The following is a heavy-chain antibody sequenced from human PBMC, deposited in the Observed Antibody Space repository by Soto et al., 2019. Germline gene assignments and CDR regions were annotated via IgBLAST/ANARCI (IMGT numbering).Heavy chain of an antibody. CDR2: IIPIFGTA. CDR1: GGTFSSYA. Sequence: QVQLVQSGAEVKKPGSSVKVSCKASGGTFSSYAISWVRQAPGQGLEWMGGIIPIFGTANYTQKFQGRVTIHADESTRTAYMELSSLRSEDTAVYYCARDRFCGGDWYFIPDAFDIWGQWTIVTVSS. J-gene: IGHJ3*02. V-gene: IGHV1-69*01. CDR3: ARDRFCGGDWYFIPDAFDI. D-gene: IGHD2-21*02.